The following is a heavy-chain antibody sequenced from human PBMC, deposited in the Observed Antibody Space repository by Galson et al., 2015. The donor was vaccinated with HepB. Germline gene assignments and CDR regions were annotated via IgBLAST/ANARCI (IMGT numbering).Heavy chain of an antibody. V-gene: IGHV3-30*04. J-gene: IGHJ6*02. CDR1: GFTFSSYA. CDR2: ISYDASNK. Sequence: SLRLSCAASGFTFSSYAMHWVRQAPGKGLDWVAVISYDASNKYYADSVKGRFTISRDNSKNTLYLQMNSLRAEDTAMYYCARRYCSGGSCGMDAWGQGTTVTVSS. CDR3: ARRYCSGGSCGMDA. D-gene: IGHD2-15*01.